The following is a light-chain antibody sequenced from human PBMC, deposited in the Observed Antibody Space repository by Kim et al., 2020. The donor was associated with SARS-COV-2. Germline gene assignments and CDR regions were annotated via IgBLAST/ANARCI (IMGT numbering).Light chain of an antibody. J-gene: IGKJ4*01. Sequence: DIQMTQSPPSLSASVGDRVTITCRASQSISTYLNWYQQKPGKAPKLLIYAAYNLQSGVPSRFSGSGSGTDFTVTISSLQPEDIATYYYQQSYTTPLTFGGGTKVDIK. CDR1: QSISTY. CDR3: QQSYTTPLT. V-gene: IGKV1-39*01. CDR2: AAY.